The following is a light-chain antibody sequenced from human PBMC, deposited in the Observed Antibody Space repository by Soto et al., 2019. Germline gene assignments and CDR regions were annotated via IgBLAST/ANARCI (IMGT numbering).Light chain of an antibody. CDR1: SSNVGGYDY. CDR3: SSYTPSRSYV. V-gene: IGLV2-14*01. J-gene: IGLJ1*01. Sequence: QSVVTQPASVSGAPGQSITISCTGTSSNVGGYDYVSWYQQHPGTAPKLMIYDVTNRPSGISNRFSGSKSGNPASLPISGLQAWDEADYYCSSYTPSRSYVFGTGTKLTVL. CDR2: DVT.